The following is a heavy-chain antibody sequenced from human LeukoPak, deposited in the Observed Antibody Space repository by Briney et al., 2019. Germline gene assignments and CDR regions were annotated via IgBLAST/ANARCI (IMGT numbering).Heavy chain of an antibody. Sequence: SQTLSLTCTVSGGSISSGGYYWSWIRQPPGKGLEWIGEISHSGSTNYNPSLKSRVTISVDTSKNQFSLKLSSVTAADTAVYHYARGKNYDFWSGYPGYYYYGMDVWGQGTTVTVSS. CDR2: ISHSGST. CDR1: GGSISSGGYY. J-gene: IGHJ6*02. V-gene: IGHV4-30-2*01. D-gene: IGHD3-3*01. CDR3: ARGKNYDFWSGYPGYYYYGMDV.